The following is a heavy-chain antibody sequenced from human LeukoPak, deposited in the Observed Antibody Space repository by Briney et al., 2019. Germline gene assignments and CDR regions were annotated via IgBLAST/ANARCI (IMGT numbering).Heavy chain of an antibody. Sequence: GRSLRLSCAASGFTFSTYWMNWVRQAPGRGLEWVASIKDDGSEKNYVDSVKGRFTISRDNANKSLCLQMNSLRAEDTAVYYCVAAGGYWGQGALVTVSS. CDR1: GFTFSTYW. J-gene: IGHJ4*02. CDR2: IKDDGSEK. CDR3: VAAGGY. D-gene: IGHD6-13*01. V-gene: IGHV3-7*05.